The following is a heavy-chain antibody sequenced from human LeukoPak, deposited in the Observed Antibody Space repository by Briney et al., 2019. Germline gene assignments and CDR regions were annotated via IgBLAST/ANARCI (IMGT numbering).Heavy chain of an antibody. J-gene: IGHJ6*02. CDR2: ISAYNGNT. CDR1: GYTFTSYG. D-gene: IGHD2-2*01. CDR3: ARSCPCSTSCYYYYGMDV. Sequence: ASVKVSCKASGYTFTSYGISWVRQAPGQGLGWMGWISAYNGNTNYAQKLQGRVTMTTDTSTSTAYMELRSLRSDDTAVYYCARSCPCSTSCYYYYGMDVWGQGTTVTVSS. V-gene: IGHV1-18*01.